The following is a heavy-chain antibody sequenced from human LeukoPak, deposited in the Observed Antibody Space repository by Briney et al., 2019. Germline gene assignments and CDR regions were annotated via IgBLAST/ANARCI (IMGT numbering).Heavy chain of an antibody. J-gene: IGHJ4*02. V-gene: IGHV1-2*02. D-gene: IGHD3-10*01. CDR1: GYTFTGYY. CDR2: INPNSGGT. Sequence: ASVKVSCKASGYTFTGYYMHWVRQAPGQGLEWMGWINPNSGGTNYAQKFQGRVTMTRDTSISTAYMGLSRLRSDDTAVYYCARDFNFLSSMNYGSGSYDYWGQGTLVTVSS. CDR3: ARDFNFLSSMNYGSGSYDY.